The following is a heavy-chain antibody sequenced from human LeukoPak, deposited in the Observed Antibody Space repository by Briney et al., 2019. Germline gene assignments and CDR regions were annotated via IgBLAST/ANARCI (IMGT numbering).Heavy chain of an antibody. CDR1: GYSFTNYW. CDR3: ARTEVLEMATIDY. J-gene: IGHJ4*02. V-gene: IGHV5-51*01. Sequence: GESLKISCKGSGYSFTNYWIGWVRQMPGKGLEWMGIIYPGDSDTRYSPSFQGQVTISADKSIGTAYLQWSSLKASDTAMYYCARTEVLEMATIDYWGQGTLVTVSS. D-gene: IGHD5-24*01. CDR2: IYPGDSDT.